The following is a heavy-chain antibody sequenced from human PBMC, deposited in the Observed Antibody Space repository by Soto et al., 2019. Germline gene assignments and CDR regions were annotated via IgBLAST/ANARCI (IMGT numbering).Heavy chain of an antibody. V-gene: IGHV3-7*01. J-gene: IGHJ4*02. Sequence: EVQLVESGGGLVKPGGSLRLSCAASGFSLSSYGMSWVRQAPGKGLEWVANMNQDGSESDYVGSVKGRFTFTRDNAKNSLYLQMNSLRAEDTAVYYCARLSTSAGRRDLACWGQGTLVTVSS. CDR1: GFSLSSYG. CDR2: MNQDGSES. CDR3: ARLSTSAGRRDLAC.